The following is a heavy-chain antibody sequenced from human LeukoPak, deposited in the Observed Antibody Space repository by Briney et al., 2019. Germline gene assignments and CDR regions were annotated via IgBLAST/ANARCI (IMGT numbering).Heavy chain of an antibody. Sequence: GSLRLSCAASGFTFSSYGMHWVRQAPGKGLEWVAFIRYDGSNKYYADSVKGRFTISRDNSKNTLYLQMNSLRAEGTAVYYCAKEAEGGPLYSPWNWFDPWGQGTLVTVSS. CDR1: GFTFSSYG. J-gene: IGHJ5*02. CDR2: IRYDGSNK. D-gene: IGHD4-11*01. V-gene: IGHV3-30*02. CDR3: AKEAEGGPLYSPWNWFDP.